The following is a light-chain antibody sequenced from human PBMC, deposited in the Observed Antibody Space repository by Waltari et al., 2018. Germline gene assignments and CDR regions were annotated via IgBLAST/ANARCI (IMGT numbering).Light chain of an antibody. V-gene: IGLV3-21*02. CDR2: DDS. CDR1: DIGSKT. Sequence: SYVVTQPPSVSVAPGQAAKITCAGNDIGSKTVQWYQQKPGRAPVVVVYDDSDRPSGIPGRFSGSNAGNTATLTISRVEAGDEADYYCQIWYGNSDRFVVFGGGTKLTVL. J-gene: IGLJ2*01. CDR3: QIWYGNSDRFVV.